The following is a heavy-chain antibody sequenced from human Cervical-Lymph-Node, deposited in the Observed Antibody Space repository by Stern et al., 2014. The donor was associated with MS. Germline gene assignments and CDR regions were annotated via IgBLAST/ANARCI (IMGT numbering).Heavy chain of an antibody. D-gene: IGHD5/OR15-5a*01. Sequence: QVQLVQSGAQVKKPGASVKVSCKGSGYTFIRDYIHWVRQAPGQGLEWMGIVNANGGSARYAQKFQGRVTMASDTSTSTVSMELSILRSEDTAVYYCATLYDSSGNYGMEVWGQGTTVIVSS. CDR3: ATLYDSSGNYGMEV. CDR2: VNANGGSA. V-gene: IGHV1-46*01. J-gene: IGHJ6*02. CDR1: GYTFIRDY.